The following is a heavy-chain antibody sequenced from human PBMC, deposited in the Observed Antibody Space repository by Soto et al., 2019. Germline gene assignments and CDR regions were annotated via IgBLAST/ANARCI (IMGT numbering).Heavy chain of an antibody. CDR3: AKDRLVYSSGWALGGY. CDR1: GFTFSSYA. J-gene: IGHJ4*02. V-gene: IGHV3-23*01. Sequence: GGSLRLSCAASGFTFSSYAMNWVRQAPGKGLEWVSASSGSGGSTYYADSVKGRFTISRDNSKNTRYLQMNSRRAEDTAVYYCAKDRLVYSSGWALGGYWGQGTLVTVSS. D-gene: IGHD6-19*01. CDR2: SSGSGGST.